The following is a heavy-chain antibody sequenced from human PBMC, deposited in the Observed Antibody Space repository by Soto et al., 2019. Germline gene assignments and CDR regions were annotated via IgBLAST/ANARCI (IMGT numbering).Heavy chain of an antibody. CDR2: ISSSSSYI. V-gene: IGHV3-21*01. J-gene: IGHJ4*02. Sequence: EVQLVESGGGLVKPGGSLRLSCAASGFTFSSYSMNWVRQAPGKGLEWVSSISSSSSYIYYADSVKGRFTIYRDNAKNSLYLQMNSLRAEDTAVYYCPRRLTPVISGKYFDYWGQGTLVTVSS. D-gene: IGHD4-17*01. CDR3: PRRLTPVISGKYFDY. CDR1: GFTFSSYS.